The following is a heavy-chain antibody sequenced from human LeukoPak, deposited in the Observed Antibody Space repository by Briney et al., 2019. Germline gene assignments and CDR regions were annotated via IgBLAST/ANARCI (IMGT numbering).Heavy chain of an antibody. J-gene: IGHJ5*02. CDR1: GFTFSSYG. D-gene: IGHD2-21*01. CDR3: ARDWAQLPFDP. V-gene: IGHV3-33*01. CDR2: IWYDGSNK. Sequence: PGGSLRLSCAASGFTFSSYGVHWVRQAPGKGLEWVALIWYDGSNKYYADSVKGRFTISRDDSKNTLYLQMNSLRAEDTAVYYCARDWAQLPFDPWGQGTLVTVSS.